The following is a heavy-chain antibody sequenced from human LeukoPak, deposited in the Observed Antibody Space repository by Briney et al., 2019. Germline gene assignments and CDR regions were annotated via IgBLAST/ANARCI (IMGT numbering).Heavy chain of an antibody. J-gene: IGHJ5*02. V-gene: IGHV3-7*03. CDR1: GFTFNKYW. Sequence: PGGSLRLSCAASGFTFNKYWMSWVRQAPGKGLEWVANIKQDGSEKYYVDSVKGRFTISRDNAKNSLYLQMNSLRAEDTALYYCAKDNGAEYYRPNWFDPWGQGTLVTVSS. CDR2: IKQDGSEK. D-gene: IGHD1-14*01. CDR3: AKDNGAEYYRPNWFDP.